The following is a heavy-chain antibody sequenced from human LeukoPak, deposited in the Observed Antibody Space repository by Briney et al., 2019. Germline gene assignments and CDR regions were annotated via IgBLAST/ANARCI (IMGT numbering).Heavy chain of an antibody. CDR3: ARYPRLFTRGYSYGSRYFDY. CDR1: GGSTSSGSYY. V-gene: IGHV4-61*10. D-gene: IGHD5-18*01. Sequence: PSETLSLTCTVSGGSTSSGSYYWSWIRQPAGKGLEWIGEINHSGSTNYNPSLKSRVTISVDTSKNQFSLKLSSVTAADTAVYYCARYPRLFTRGYSYGSRYFDYWGQGTLVTVSS. CDR2: INHSGST. J-gene: IGHJ4*02.